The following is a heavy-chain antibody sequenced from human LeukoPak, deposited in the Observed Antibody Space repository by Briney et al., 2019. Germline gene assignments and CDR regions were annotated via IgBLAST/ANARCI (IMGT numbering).Heavy chain of an antibody. J-gene: IGHJ4*02. CDR2: ISTSGSTT. Sequence: GGSLRLSCAASGFTFSDYEINWVRQAPGKGLGWVSCISTSGSTTYYADSVKGRFTISRDNAKNSLFLQMNTLTAEDTAVYYCARGALHVFDYWGQGTPVTVSS. CDR3: ARGALHVFDY. V-gene: IGHV3-48*03. CDR1: GFTFSDYE. D-gene: IGHD3-10*02.